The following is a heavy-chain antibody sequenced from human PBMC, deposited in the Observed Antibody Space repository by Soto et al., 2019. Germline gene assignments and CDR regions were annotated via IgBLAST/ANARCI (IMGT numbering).Heavy chain of an antibody. J-gene: IGHJ4*02. CDR3: TGQSVAGAIDY. Sequence: SQTLSLTCAISGDSVSSNSVAWHWIRQSPSRGLEWLGRTYYRSKWYNGYSVSVKSRITINPDTSKNQFSLQLNSVSPEDTAVYYCTGQSVAGAIDYWGQGTPVTVSS. CDR1: GDSVSSNSVA. CDR2: TYYRSKWYN. D-gene: IGHD6-19*01. V-gene: IGHV6-1*01.